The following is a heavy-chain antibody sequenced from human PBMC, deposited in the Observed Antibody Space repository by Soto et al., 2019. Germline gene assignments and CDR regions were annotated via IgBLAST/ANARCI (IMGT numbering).Heavy chain of an antibody. V-gene: IGHV3-9*01. CDR2: ISWNSGSI. CDR3: AREGDSGYGV. Sequence: GGSLRLSCAASGFTFDDYAMHWVRQAPGKGLEWVSGISWNSGSIGYADSVKGRFTISRDNAKNSLYLQMNSLRAEDTALYYCAREGDSGYGVWGQGTLVTVSS. D-gene: IGHD5-12*01. J-gene: IGHJ4*02. CDR1: GFTFDDYA.